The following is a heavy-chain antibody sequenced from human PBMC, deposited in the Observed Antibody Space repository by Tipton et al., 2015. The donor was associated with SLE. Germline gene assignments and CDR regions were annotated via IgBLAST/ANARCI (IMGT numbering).Heavy chain of an antibody. Sequence: LSCAVYGGSFSGYYWSWIRQPPGKGLEWIGEINHSGSTNYNPSLKIRGTISVDTSKNQFTLKLSSVTAADTAVYYCASLAYCGGDCLSVAFDIWGQGTMVTVSS. J-gene: IGHJ3*02. D-gene: IGHD2-21*01. V-gene: IGHV4-34*01. CDR3: ASLAYCGGDCLSVAFDI. CDR2: INHSGST. CDR1: GGSFSGYY.